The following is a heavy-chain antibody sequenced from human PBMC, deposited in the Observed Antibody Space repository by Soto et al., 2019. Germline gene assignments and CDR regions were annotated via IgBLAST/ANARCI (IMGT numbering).Heavy chain of an antibody. D-gene: IGHD3-9*01. CDR2: IYDSGSP. J-gene: IGHJ4*02. CDR3: ARGVGSRPPRY. CDR1: GGSISVYY. Sequence: SETLSLTCTISGGSISVYYWSWIRQSPGQGLEWIGYIYDSGSPYYNPSLKTRVTISADTSKNQISLKLTSATAADTAVYFCARGVGSRPPRYWGRGTRVAVS. V-gene: IGHV4-59*01.